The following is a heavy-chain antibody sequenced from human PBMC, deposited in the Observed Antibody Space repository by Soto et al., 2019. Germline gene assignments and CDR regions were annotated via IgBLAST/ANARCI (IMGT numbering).Heavy chain of an antibody. D-gene: IGHD3-3*01. J-gene: IGHJ6*02. CDR1: GGSFSGYY. Sequence: SETLSLTCAVYGGSFSGYYWRWIRQPPGKGLEWIGEINHSGSTNYNPSLKSRVTISVDTSKNQFSLKLSSVTAADTAVYYCARGRQGDYDFWSGYYYPTRRGMDVWGQGTTVTVSS. V-gene: IGHV4-34*01. CDR2: INHSGST. CDR3: ARGRQGDYDFWSGYYYPTRRGMDV.